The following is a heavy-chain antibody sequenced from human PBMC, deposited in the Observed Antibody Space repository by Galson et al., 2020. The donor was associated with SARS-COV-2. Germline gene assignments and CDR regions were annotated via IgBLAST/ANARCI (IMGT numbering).Heavy chain of an antibody. V-gene: IGHV3-23*01. Sequence: PGGSLRLSCAASGIAFSRYAVNWVRQAPGKGLEWVSTMSSSGVNTYYADTVKGRFTISREDSTNTLYLQMNNLRVEDTAVYYCARGGYYYDFWYFDVWGRGTLVAV. D-gene: IGHD3-22*01. CDR2: MSSSGVNT. CDR3: ARGGYYYDFWYFDV. J-gene: IGHJ2*01. CDR1: GIAFSRYA.